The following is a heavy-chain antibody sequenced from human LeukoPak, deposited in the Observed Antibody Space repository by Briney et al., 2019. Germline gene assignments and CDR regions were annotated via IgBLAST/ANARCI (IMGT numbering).Heavy chain of an antibody. CDR3: AKSAGSGTYLLGD. D-gene: IGHD3-10*01. V-gene: IGHV3-23*01. CDR2: IRGSGGST. CDR1: GFTFSSYA. J-gene: IGHJ4*02. Sequence: GGPLRLSCAASGFTFSSYAMSWVRQAPGKGPEWVSGIRGSGGSTYCADSVKGRFTISRDNSKNTLYLQMNSLGAEDTAVYYCAKSAGSGTYLLGDWGQGTLVTVSS.